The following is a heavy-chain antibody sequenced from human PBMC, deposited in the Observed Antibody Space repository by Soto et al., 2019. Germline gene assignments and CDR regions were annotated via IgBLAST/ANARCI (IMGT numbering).Heavy chain of an antibody. CDR2: INHSGSA. Sequence: SETLSLTCAVYGGSFSGYYWSWIRQPPGKGLEWIGEINHSGSANYNPSLKSRVTISVDTSKNQFSLKLSSVTAADTAVYYCARGLGYCSGGSYAYYYYHYGMDFCSQGTTVTVSS. CDR1: GGSFSGYY. CDR3: ARGLGYCSGGSYAYYYYHYGMDF. J-gene: IGHJ6*02. V-gene: IGHV4-34*01. D-gene: IGHD2-15*01.